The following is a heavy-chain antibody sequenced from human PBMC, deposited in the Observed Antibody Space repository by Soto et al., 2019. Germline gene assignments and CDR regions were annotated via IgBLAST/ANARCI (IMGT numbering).Heavy chain of an antibody. CDR1: GDAFSSYA. V-gene: IGHV1-69*01. CDR2: IIPMFGTP. Sequence: QVQLIQSGAAVKKPGSSVKVSCHTSGDAFSSYAMSWVRQGPGQGLEWMGGIIPMFGTPIYTEKLQGRVTITADETTRAVYMELRSLTSDDSAVYYCARSYSVTTSSYYGMDVWGQGTTIIVS. J-gene: IGHJ6*02. CDR3: ARSYSVTTSSYYGMDV. D-gene: IGHD4-17*01.